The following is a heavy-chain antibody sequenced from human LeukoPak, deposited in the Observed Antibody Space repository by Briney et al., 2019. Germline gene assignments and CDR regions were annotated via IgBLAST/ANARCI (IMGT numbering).Heavy chain of an antibody. D-gene: IGHD6-13*01. J-gene: IGHJ3*02. CDR1: GGSFSGYY. CDR2: INHSGST. V-gene: IGHV4-34*01. CDR3: ARPWEQLIAFDI. Sequence: KPSETLSLTCAVYGGSFSGYYWSWIRQPPGKGLEWIGEINHSGSTNYNPSLKSRVTISVDTSKNQFSLKLSSVTAADTAVYYCARPWEQLIAFDIWGQGTMVTVSS.